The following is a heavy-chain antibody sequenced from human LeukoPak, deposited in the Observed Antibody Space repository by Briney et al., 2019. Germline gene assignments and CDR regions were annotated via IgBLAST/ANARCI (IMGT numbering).Heavy chain of an antibody. J-gene: IGHJ3*02. CDR3: AREGDWNYGYAFDI. CDR2: ISYDGSNK. D-gene: IGHD1-7*01. Sequence: GRSLRLSCAASGFTFSSYGMHWVRQAPGKGLEWVAVISYDGSNKYYADSVKGRFTISRDNSKNTLYLQMNSLRAEDTAVYYCAREGDWNYGYAFDIWGQETMVTVSS. V-gene: IGHV3-30*03. CDR1: GFTFSSYG.